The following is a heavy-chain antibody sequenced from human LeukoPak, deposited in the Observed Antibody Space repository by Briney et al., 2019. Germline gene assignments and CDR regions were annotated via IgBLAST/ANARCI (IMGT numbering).Heavy chain of an antibody. J-gene: IGHJ4*02. D-gene: IGHD6-19*01. CDR2: IKQDGSEK. Sequence: GGSLRLSCAASGFTFSSYWMSWVRQAPGKGLEWVANIKQDGSEKYYVDSVKGRFTISRDNAKNSLYLQMNSLRAEDTAVYYCRSYSSGWYGYYFDYWGQGTLVTVSS. CDR1: GFTFSSYW. V-gene: IGHV3-7*01. CDR3: RSYSSGWYGYYFDY.